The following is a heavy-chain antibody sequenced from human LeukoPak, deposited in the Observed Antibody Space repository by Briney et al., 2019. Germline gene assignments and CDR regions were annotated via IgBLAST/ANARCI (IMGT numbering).Heavy chain of an antibody. D-gene: IGHD6-19*01. CDR1: GFTFSSYS. V-gene: IGHV3-21*01. Sequence: RGSLRLSCAASGFTFSSYSMNWVRQAPGKGLECVSSISSSSSYIYYADSVKGRFTISRDNAKNSLYLQMNSLRAEDTAVYYCASPVKQWLTPFDYWGQGTLVTVSS. CDR3: ASPVKQWLTPFDY. CDR2: ISSSSSYI. J-gene: IGHJ4*02.